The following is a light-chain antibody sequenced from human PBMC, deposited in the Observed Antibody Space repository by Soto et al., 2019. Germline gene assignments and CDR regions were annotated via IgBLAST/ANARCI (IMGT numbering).Light chain of an antibody. CDR2: QAS. Sequence: DLQKNQSPTFLSSFVGGRVHITCRARLSICCYLAWYHQKPGQAPKLLIYQASTLENGVPSRISGSGSGTEFTLTISSLQPDDFATYHCQQYNTYPFTFGQGTKLEI. CDR3: QQYNTYPFT. V-gene: IGKV1-5*03. J-gene: IGKJ2*01. CDR1: LSICCY.